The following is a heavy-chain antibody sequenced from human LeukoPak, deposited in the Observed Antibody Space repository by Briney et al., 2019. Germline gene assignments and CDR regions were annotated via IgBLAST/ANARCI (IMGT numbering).Heavy chain of an antibody. CDR3: AREGGFCFGETCRYFDY. D-gene: IGHD2-15*01. CDR1: GFTFSTFS. V-gene: IGHV3-21*01. Sequence: PGGSLRLSCAASGFTFSTFSMNWVRQAPGKGLEWVASINSNSYIYYADSVKGRFTISRDNAKNSLYLQMNSLGAEDTAVYYCAREGGFCFGETCRYFDYWSQGTLVTVSS. CDR2: INSNSYI. J-gene: IGHJ4*02.